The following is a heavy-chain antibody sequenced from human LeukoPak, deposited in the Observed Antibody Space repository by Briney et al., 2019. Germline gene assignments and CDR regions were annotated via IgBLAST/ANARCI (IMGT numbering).Heavy chain of an antibody. CDR1: GDSISPYF. Sequence: AETLTLTCTVSGDSISPYFWSWIRQSPGKGLEWIGYIYYSGSTNYNPSLKSRVTISLDTSKNRFSLKLSSVTAADTAVYYCARHYPNHRYDSSGYYFGGFDYWGPGTLVTVSS. CDR2: IYYSGST. D-gene: IGHD3-22*01. J-gene: IGHJ4*02. V-gene: IGHV4-59*08. CDR3: ARHYPNHRYDSSGYYFGGFDY.